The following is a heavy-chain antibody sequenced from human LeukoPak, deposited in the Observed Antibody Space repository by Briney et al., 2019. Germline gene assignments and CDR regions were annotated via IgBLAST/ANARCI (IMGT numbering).Heavy chain of an antibody. CDR1: GFTFSSYS. D-gene: IGHD2-2*02. V-gene: IGHV3-48*04. CDR2: ISSSSNTM. J-gene: IGHJ4*02. Sequence: SGGSLRLSCAASGFTFSSYSMNWVRQAPGKGLEWVSYISSSSNTMNYADSVKGRFTISRDNAKDSLYLQMNSLRAEDTAVYYCARVLGLYCSSTSCYMDYWGQGTLVTVSS. CDR3: ARVLGLYCSSTSCYMDY.